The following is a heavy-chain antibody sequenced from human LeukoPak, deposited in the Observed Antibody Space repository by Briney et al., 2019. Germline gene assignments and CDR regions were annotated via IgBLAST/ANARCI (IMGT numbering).Heavy chain of an antibody. CDR3: ARRLDL. J-gene: IGHJ2*01. CDR2: INHSGST. CDR1: GGSFSGYY. V-gene: IGHV4-34*01. Sequence: SETLSLTCAVYGGSFSGYYWTWIRQPPGKGLEWIGEINHSGSTSYNPSLKSRVTISVDTSNNQFSLKLNSVTAADTAVYYCARRLDLWGRGTLVTVSS.